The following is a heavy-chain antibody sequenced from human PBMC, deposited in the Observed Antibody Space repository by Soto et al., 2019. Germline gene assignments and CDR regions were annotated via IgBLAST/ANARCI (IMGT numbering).Heavy chain of an antibody. D-gene: IGHD6-19*01. CDR1: GFTFSSYA. J-gene: IGHJ4*02. Sequence: GGSLRLSCSASGFTFSSYAMHWVRQAPGKGLEYVSAISSNGGSTYYADSVKGRFTISRDNSKNTLYLQMSSLRAEDTAVYYCVKPPNLHSSGGIDYWGQGTLVTVSS. V-gene: IGHV3-64D*08. CDR2: ISSNGGST. CDR3: VKPPNLHSSGGIDY.